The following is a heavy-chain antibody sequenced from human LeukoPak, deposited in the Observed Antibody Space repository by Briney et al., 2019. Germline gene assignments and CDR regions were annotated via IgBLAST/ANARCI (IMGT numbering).Heavy chain of an antibody. CDR1: GDSISSSGYY. Sequence: SETLSLTCTVSGDSISSSGYYWCWIRQPPGKGLEWIASIYYSGRTYYNPSLKSRITISVDSSENQFSLRLSSVTAADTAVYYCARRKYYTIENWGQGTLVTVSS. J-gene: IGHJ4*02. D-gene: IGHD3-10*01. V-gene: IGHV4-39*01. CDR3: ARRKYYTIEN. CDR2: IYYSGRT.